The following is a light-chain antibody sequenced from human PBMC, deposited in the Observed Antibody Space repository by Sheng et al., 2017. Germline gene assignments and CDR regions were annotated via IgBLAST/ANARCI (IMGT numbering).Light chain of an antibody. V-gene: IGKV1-5*03. CDR3: QQYDSFPYT. Sequence: DIQMTQSPSTLSASVGDRVTITCRASQIMRSWLAWYQQKPGKAPKLLIYKASSLEYGVPSRFSGSGSGTEFTLTISSLQPDDFATYSCQQYDSFPYTFGQGTKLENK. CDR2: KAS. J-gene: IGKJ2*01. CDR1: QIMRSW.